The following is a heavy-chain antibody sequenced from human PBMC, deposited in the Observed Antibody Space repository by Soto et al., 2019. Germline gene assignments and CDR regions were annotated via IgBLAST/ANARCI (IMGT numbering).Heavy chain of an antibody. CDR1: GFTFSDYA. Sequence: VQLVESGGGVVQPGRSLRLSCAASGFTFSDYAMHWVRQAPGKGLEWVAVVSHDGRNTHYADSVKGRFTISRDSSKNTVSLEMTSXRXXXTXXYYXXXGXXXXLXXSDFNXWGQGALVTVSS. J-gene: IGHJ4*02. CDR2: VSHDGRNT. CDR3: XXGXXXXLXXSDFNX. V-gene: IGHV3-30*03.